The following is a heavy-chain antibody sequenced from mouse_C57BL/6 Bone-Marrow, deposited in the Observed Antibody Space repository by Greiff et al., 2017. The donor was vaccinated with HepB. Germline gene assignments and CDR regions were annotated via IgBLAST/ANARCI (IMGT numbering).Heavy chain of an antibody. CDR3: ARPSYYDGSSYYAMDY. CDR2: ILPGSGST. Sequence: VQLQQSGAELMKPGASVKLSCKATGYTFTGYWIEWVKQRPGHGLEWIGEILPGSGSTNYNEKFKGKATFTADTSSNTAYMQLSSLTTEDSAIYYCARPSYYDGSSYYAMDYWGQGTSVTVSS. D-gene: IGHD1-1*01. V-gene: IGHV1-9*01. CDR1: GYTFTGYW. J-gene: IGHJ4*01.